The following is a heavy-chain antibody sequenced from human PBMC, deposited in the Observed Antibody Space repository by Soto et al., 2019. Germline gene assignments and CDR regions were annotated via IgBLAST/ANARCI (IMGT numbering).Heavy chain of an antibody. V-gene: IGHV4-39*01. CDR2: IYYSGST. CDR3: ARRSVLLWFGAFFHYYYGMAV. J-gene: IGHJ6*02. Sequence: QLQLQESCPGLVKPSETLSLTCTVSGGSISSSSYYWGWIRQPPGKGLEWIGRIYYSGSTYYNPSLKSRFPRTVETSKNHFALKLSSVTPADAPEYYCARRSVLLWFGAFFHYYYGMAVCGQGTTVTIS. D-gene: IGHD3-10*01. CDR1: GGSISSSSYY.